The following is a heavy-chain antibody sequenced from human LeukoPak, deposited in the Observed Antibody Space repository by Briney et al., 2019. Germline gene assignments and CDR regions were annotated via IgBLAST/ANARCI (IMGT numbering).Heavy chain of an antibody. V-gene: IGHV3-48*03. J-gene: IGHJ5*02. D-gene: IGHD3-22*01. Sequence: QAGGSLRLSCAASGFNLSSYEMNWVRQAPGKGLEWVAYISSSGSDIYYADSVKCRFTISRDNAKTSLYLQMNSLRAEDTAVYYCARDVRSGYCLNCFDPWCQGTLVTVAS. CDR2: ISSSGSDI. CDR3: ARDVRSGYCLNCFDP. CDR1: GFNLSSYE.